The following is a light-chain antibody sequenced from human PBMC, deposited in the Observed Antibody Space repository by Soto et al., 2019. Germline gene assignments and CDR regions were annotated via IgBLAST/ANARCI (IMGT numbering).Light chain of an antibody. CDR2: DNK. Sequence: QSVLTQPPSVSAAPGQKVTISCSGSSSNIGGNYVSWYKVLPRTAPKLLIYDNKKRHSGIPDRFSGSKSGTSATLGITELQIGDEAEYYCGTWDISLDTVVFGGGTKVTVL. V-gene: IGLV1-51*01. CDR3: GTWDISLDTVV. J-gene: IGLJ2*01. CDR1: SSNIGGNY.